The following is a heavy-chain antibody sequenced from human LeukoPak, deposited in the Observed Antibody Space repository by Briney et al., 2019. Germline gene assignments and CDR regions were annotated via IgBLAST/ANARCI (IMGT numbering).Heavy chain of an antibody. V-gene: IGHV1-2*02. Sequence: ASVKVSCKASGYTFTGYHMHWVRQAPGQGLEWMGWINPNSGDTKYAQKLQGRVTMTRDTSISTAYMELSSLKSDDTAVYYYARDGRWLVPYYYMDVWGKGTTVSVSS. J-gene: IGHJ6*03. CDR1: GYTFTGYH. CDR2: INPNSGDT. CDR3: ARDGRWLVPYYYMDV. D-gene: IGHD6-19*01.